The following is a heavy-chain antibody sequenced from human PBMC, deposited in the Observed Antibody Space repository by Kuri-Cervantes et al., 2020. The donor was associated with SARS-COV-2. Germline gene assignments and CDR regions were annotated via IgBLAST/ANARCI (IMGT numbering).Heavy chain of an antibody. CDR3: ARRGGYLPPDAFDI. CDR1: GFTFSSYA. V-gene: IGHV3-23*01. D-gene: IGHD3-16*02. J-gene: IGHJ3*02. CDR2: ISGSGGST. Sequence: GGSLRLSCAASGFTFSSYAMHWVRQAPGKGLEWVSAISGSGGSTYYADSVKGRFTISRDNAKNSLYVQMNSLRAEDTAVYYCARRGGYLPPDAFDIWGQGTMVTVSS.